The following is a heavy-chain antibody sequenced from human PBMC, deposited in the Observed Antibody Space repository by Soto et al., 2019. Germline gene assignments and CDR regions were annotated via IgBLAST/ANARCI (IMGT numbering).Heavy chain of an antibody. D-gene: IGHD2-8*01. CDR3: ARGIRYCTNGVCYRDRIDY. V-gene: IGHV4-34*01. Sequence: SETVSLTCAVYCGSFSGYYWSWIRQPPGKGLEWIGKINHSGSTNYNPSLKSRVTISVDTSKNQFSLKLSSVTAADTAVYYCARGIRYCTNGVCYRDRIDYWGQGTVVTVSS. J-gene: IGHJ4*02. CDR2: INHSGST. CDR1: CGSFSGYY.